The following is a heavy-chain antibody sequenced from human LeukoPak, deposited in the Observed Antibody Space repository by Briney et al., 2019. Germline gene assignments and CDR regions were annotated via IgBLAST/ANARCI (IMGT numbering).Heavy chain of an antibody. J-gene: IGHJ3*02. Sequence: GGSLRLSCAVSGFTFRSYAMSWVRQAPGKGLEWVSAISGSGGSTYYADSVKGRFTISRDNSKNTLYLQMNSLRAEDTAVYYCSNNLYLTWELPNPGAFDIWGQGTMVTVSS. V-gene: IGHV3-23*01. CDR3: SNNLYLTWELPNPGAFDI. CDR2: ISGSGGST. D-gene: IGHD1-26*01. CDR1: GFTFRSYA.